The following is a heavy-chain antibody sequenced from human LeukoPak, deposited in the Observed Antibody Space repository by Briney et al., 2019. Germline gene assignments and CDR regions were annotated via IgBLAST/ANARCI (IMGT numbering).Heavy chain of an antibody. V-gene: IGHV6-1*01. J-gene: IGHJ5*02. Sequence: SQTLSLTCAISGDSVSSNSAAWDWIRQSPSRGLEWLGRTYYRSKWYNEYALSVKSRITISPDTSKNQFSLQLNSVTPEDTAVYYCARQIVVVSTAMVMGWFDPWGQGTLVTVSS. D-gene: IGHD2-2*01. CDR3: ARQIVVVSTAMVMGWFDP. CDR1: GDSVSSNSAA. CDR2: TYYRSKWYN.